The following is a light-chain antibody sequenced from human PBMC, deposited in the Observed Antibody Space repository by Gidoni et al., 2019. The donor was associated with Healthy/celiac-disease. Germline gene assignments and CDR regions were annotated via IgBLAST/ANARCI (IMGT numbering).Light chain of an antibody. CDR2: GAS. Sequence: TVIPSSPLTLSVSPGERATLSCRASQSVSSNLAWYQQKPGQAPRLLIYGASTRATGIPARFSGSGSGTEFTLTISSLQSEDFAVYYCQQYNNWPPLTFGGGTKVEIK. J-gene: IGKJ4*01. CDR3: QQYNNWPPLT. V-gene: IGKV3-15*01. CDR1: QSVSSN.